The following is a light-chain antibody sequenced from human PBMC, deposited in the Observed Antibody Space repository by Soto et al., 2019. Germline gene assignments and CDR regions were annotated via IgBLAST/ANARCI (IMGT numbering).Light chain of an antibody. CDR2: DAS. CDR1: QSISSW. Sequence: DIQMTQSPSTLSASVGDRVTITCRASQSISSWLAWYQQKPGKAPNLLIYDASSLESGVPSRFSGSGSGTEFTLDISSLQTDDFATYYCTQYNSYSGTFGQGTKVEIK. V-gene: IGKV1-5*01. J-gene: IGKJ1*01. CDR3: TQYNSYSGT.